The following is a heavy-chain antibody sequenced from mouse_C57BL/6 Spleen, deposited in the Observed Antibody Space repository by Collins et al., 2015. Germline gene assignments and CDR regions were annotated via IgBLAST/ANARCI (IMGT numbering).Heavy chain of an antibody. Sequence: LVESGGGLVKPGGSLKLSCAASGFAFSSYDMSWVRQTPEKRLEWVAYISSGGGSTYYPDTVKGRFTISRDNAKNTLYLQMSSLKSEDTAMYYCARQSDYWYFDVWGAGTTVTVSS. CDR3: ARQSDYWYFDV. CDR1: GFAFSSYD. V-gene: IGHV5-12-1*01. J-gene: IGHJ1*01. CDR2: ISSGGGST.